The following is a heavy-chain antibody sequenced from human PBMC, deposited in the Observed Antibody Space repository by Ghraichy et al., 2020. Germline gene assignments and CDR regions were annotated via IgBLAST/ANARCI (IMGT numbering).Heavy chain of an antibody. J-gene: IGHJ6*02. CDR2: ISYDGGST. CDR3: ARDIKRSSWSYYYYYGMDV. V-gene: IGHV3-30-3*01. D-gene: IGHD6-13*01. Sequence: GGSLRLSCAASRFTFSGYSMHWVRQAPGKGLQWVAVISYDGGSTYYADSVKGRFTISRDNSKNTLYLQMNSLRAEDTAVYYCARDIKRSSWSYYYYYGMDVWGQGTTVTVSS. CDR1: RFTFSGYS.